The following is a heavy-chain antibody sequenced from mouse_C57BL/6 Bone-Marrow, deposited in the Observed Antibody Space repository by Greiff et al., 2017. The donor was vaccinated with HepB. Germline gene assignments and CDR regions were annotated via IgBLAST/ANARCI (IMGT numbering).Heavy chain of an antibody. J-gene: IGHJ3*01. D-gene: IGHD2-3*01. CDR3: ARPNDCYPAWFAY. Sequence: VQLQQSGAELVKPGASVKMSCKASGYTFTTYPIEWMKQNHGKSLEWIGHFHPYHDDTKYNEKFKGKATLTVEKSSSTVNLELSRLKSDDSAVYYCARPNDCYPAWFAYWGQGTLVTVSA. CDR2: FHPYHDDT. V-gene: IGHV1-47*01. CDR1: GYTFTTYP.